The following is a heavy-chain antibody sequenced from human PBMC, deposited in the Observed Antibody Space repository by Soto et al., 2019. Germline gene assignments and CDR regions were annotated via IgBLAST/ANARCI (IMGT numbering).Heavy chain of an antibody. V-gene: IGHV1-2*02. D-gene: IGHD6-19*01. Sequence: ASVKVSCKASGYTFTGYFMHWVRQAPGQGFEWMGWINPNSGVTNYARKFQGRVTMTRDTSISTAYMELSRLRSDDTAVYYCARGVGVADPSNLYYFQCWGQGTLVNVSS. CDR1: GYTFTGYF. CDR2: INPNSGVT. J-gene: IGHJ4*02. CDR3: ARGVGVADPSNLYYFQC.